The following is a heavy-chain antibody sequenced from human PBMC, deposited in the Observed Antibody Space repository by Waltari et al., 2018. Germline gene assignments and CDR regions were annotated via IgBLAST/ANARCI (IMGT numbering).Heavy chain of an antibody. CDR3: ARDTGGWYYDL. CDR1: DGSISIFY. D-gene: IGHD3-10*01. J-gene: IGHJ2*01. CDR2: ISTSGGT. Sequence: VQLLQSGPGLVQHSETLSLTCTVSDGSISIFYWTWIRQPPGKGPEWIGYISTSGGTKYNPSLQSRVSFSVDTSRNQFSLRLTSVTAADTALYYCARDTGGWYYDLWGRGSLVTVSA. V-gene: IGHV4-59*01.